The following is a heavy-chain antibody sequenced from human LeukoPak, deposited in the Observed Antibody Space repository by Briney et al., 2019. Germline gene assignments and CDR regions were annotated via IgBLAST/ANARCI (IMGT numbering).Heavy chain of an antibody. CDR1: GGTFSSYG. D-gene: IGHD3-16*01. Sequence: ASVKVSCKASGGTFSSYGISWVRQAPGQGLEWMGWISAYNGNTNYAQKLQGRVTMTTDTSTSTAYMELRGLRSDDTAVYYCARDRGSYGLDYWGQGTLVTVSS. CDR2: ISAYNGNT. V-gene: IGHV1-18*01. J-gene: IGHJ4*02. CDR3: ARDRGSYGLDY.